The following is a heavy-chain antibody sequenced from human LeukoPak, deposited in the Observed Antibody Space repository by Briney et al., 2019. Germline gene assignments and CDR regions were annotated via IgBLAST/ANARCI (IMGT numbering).Heavy chain of an antibody. V-gene: IGHV4-61*02. CDR1: GGSISSGSYY. CDR2: IYTSGST. J-gene: IGHJ4*02. CDR3: ARDHTYYYDSSGYSSHFDY. D-gene: IGHD3-22*01. Sequence: PSETLSLTCTVSGGSISSGSYYWSWIQQPAGKGLEWIGRIYTSGSTNYNPSLKSRVTISVDTSKNQFSLKLSSVTAADTAVYYCARDHTYYYDSSGYSSHFDYWGQGTLVTVSS.